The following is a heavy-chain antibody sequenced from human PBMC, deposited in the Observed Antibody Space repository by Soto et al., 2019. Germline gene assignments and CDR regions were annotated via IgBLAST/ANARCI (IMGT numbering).Heavy chain of an antibody. D-gene: IGHD2-2*01. CDR2: IYHSGTT. V-gene: IGHV4-31*03. CDR3: ARVIGNQLLGWFDP. CDR1: GGSISSGGYY. J-gene: IGHJ5*02. Sequence: QVQLQESGPGLVKPSQTLSLTCTVSGGSISSGGYYWSWIRQHPGKGLEWIGYIYHSGTTYYNPSLKSRVTIAVDTPNNQFSLKLTSVTAADTAVYYCARVIGNQLLGWFDPWCQGTLVTVSS.